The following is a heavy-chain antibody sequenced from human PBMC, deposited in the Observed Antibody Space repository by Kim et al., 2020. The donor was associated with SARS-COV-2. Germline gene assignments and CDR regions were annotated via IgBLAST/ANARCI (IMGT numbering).Heavy chain of an antibody. CDR3: ARDIGAAPSRYGMDV. Sequence: GGSLRLSCAASGFTFSSYAMHWVRQAPGKGLEWVAVISYDGSNKYYADSVKGRFSISRDNSKNTLYLQMNSLRVEDTTVYYCARDIGAAPSRYGMDVWGQGTTVTVSS. V-gene: IGHV3-30-3*01. CDR1: GFTFSSYA. CDR2: ISYDGSNK. D-gene: IGHD6-13*01. J-gene: IGHJ6*02.